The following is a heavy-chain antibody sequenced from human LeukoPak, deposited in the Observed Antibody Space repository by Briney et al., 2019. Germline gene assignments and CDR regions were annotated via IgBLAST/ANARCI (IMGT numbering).Heavy chain of an antibody. CDR3: ARDHYCGGDCIGGWFDP. CDR1: GGTFSSYA. V-gene: IGHV1-69*04. D-gene: IGHD2-21*02. Sequence: GASVKVSCKASGGTFSSYAISWVRQAPGQGLEWMGRIIPILGIANYAQKFQGRVTITADKSTSTAYMELSSLRSEDTAVYYCARDHYCGGDCIGGWFDPWGQGTLVTVSS. J-gene: IGHJ5*02. CDR2: IIPILGIA.